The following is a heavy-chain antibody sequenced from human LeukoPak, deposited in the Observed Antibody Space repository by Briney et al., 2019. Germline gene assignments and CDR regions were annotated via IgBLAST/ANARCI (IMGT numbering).Heavy chain of an antibody. Sequence: SQTLSLTCTVSGGSISSGSYYWSWIRQPAGKGLEWIGHIYTSGSTNHNPSLKSRVSISVDTSKSQFSLNLSSVTAADTAVYYCARGSSSEWFDPWGQGTLVTVSS. CDR3: ARGSSSEWFDP. CDR1: GGSISSGSYY. J-gene: IGHJ5*02. D-gene: IGHD6-6*01. CDR2: IYTSGST. V-gene: IGHV4-61*09.